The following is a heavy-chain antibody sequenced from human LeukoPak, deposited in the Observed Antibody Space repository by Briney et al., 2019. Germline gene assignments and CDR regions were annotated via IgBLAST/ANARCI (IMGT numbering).Heavy chain of an antibody. V-gene: IGHV3-48*01. CDR1: GFTFSSYS. J-gene: IGHJ4*02. CDR3: IVLAVTATLGFDY. CDR2: IGSSSRTI. D-gene: IGHD6-19*01. Sequence: GGSLRLSCAASGFTFSSYSMNWVRQAPGKGLEWVSYIGSSSRTIYYADSVKGRFTISRDNAKNSLYLQMNSLRAEDTAVYYCIVLAVTATLGFDYWGQGTLVTVSS.